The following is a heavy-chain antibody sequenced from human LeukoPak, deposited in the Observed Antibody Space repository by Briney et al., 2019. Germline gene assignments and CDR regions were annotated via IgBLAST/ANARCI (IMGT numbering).Heavy chain of an antibody. Sequence: PGGSLRLSCAASGFTFSSYAMHWVRQAPGKGLEWVAVISYDGSNKYYADSVKGRFTISRDNSKNTLYLQVNSLRAEDTAVYYCAREGQQLEYFDYWGQGTLVTVSS. CDR3: AREGQQLEYFDY. V-gene: IGHV3-30-3*01. CDR2: ISYDGSNK. D-gene: IGHD6-13*01. CDR1: GFTFSSYA. J-gene: IGHJ4*02.